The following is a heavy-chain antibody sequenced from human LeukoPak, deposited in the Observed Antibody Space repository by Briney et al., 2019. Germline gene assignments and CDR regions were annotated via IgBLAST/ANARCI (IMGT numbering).Heavy chain of an antibody. D-gene: IGHD3-10*01. CDR2: INQDGTEK. CDR3: AKLAKYFYGSETFYFFEH. J-gene: IGHJ4*02. CDR1: GFSFNTYR. Sequence: GESLRLSCVASGFSFNTYRMSWVRQAPGEGLEWVANINQDGTEKYYVGSVKGRFTISRDYGKNSLFLQMNSLRVEDTAVYYCAKLAKYFYGSETFYFFEHWGQGTPVTASS. V-gene: IGHV3-7*01.